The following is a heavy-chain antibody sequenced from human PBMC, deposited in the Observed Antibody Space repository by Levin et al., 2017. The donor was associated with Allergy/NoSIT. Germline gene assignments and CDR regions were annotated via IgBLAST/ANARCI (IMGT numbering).Heavy chain of an antibody. CDR2: IKSDGSEK. V-gene: IGHV3-7*01. J-gene: IGHJ6*02. D-gene: IGHD3-22*01. CDR3: ARVAISGLTYGLDV. CDR1: GFTFSSYW. Sequence: GESLKISCAASGFTFSSYWMSWVRQAPGKGLEWVANIKSDGSEKYYVDSVRGRFTISRDNAKKSLYLQMNSLRAGDTAVYFCARVAISGLTYGLDVWGQGTTVTVSS.